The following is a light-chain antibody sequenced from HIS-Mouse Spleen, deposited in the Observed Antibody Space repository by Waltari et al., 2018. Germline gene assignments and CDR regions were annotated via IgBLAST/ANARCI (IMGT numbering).Light chain of an antibody. Sequence: QSALTQPASVSGSPGQSITIPCTGTSSDVGGYNYVSWYQQHPGKAPKLMIYAVSNRASVGSNRFSGSKSGNTASLTISGFQAEDEADYYCSSYTSSSTVVFGGGTKLTVL. CDR1: SSDVGGYNY. CDR3: SSYTSSSTVV. J-gene: IGLJ2*01. V-gene: IGLV2-14*03. CDR2: AVS.